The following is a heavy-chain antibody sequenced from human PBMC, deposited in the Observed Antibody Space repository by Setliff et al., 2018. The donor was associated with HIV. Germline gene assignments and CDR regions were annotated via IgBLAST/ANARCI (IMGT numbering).Heavy chain of an antibody. CDR2: VDHSGST. J-gene: IGHJ6*02. CDR3: ARHKVITYGGLLFDYYYYGMDV. CDR1: GGSINDQY. D-gene: IGHD3-16*01. Sequence: SETLSLTCSVPGGSINDQYFSWIRQPPGKGLEWIGSVDHSGSTKHNPSLNSRGTISLDASKNELSLKLTSVTATDTAVYYCARHKVITYGGLLFDYYYYGMDVRGHGTTVTVSS. V-gene: IGHV4-59*11.